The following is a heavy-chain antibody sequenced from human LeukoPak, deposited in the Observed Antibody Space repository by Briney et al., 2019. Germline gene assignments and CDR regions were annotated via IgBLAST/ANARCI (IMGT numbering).Heavy chain of an antibody. Sequence: PGRSLRLSCAASGFTFSSYAMHWVRQAPGKGLEWVAVISYDGSNKYYADSVKGRFTISRDNSKDTLYLQMNSLRAEDTAVYYCARDWGSYYNDHPFDYWGQGTLVTVSS. CDR3: ARDWGSYYNDHPFDY. CDR1: GFTFSSYA. V-gene: IGHV3-30*04. J-gene: IGHJ4*02. CDR2: ISYDGSNK. D-gene: IGHD3-10*01.